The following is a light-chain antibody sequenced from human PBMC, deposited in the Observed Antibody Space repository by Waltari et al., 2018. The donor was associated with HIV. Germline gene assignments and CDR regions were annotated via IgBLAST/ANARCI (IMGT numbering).Light chain of an antibody. J-gene: IGLJ3*02. CDR3: AAWDDSLSGPGV. CDR2: RNN. Sequence: QSVLTQPPSASGTCGQRVTIACSGGRSNDGGNYADWDQQLPGTAPKLLIYRNNQRPSGVPDRFSGSKSGTSASLAISGPRSEDEADYYCAAWDDSLSGPGVFGGGTKLTVL. CDR1: RSNDGGNY. V-gene: IGLV1-47*01.